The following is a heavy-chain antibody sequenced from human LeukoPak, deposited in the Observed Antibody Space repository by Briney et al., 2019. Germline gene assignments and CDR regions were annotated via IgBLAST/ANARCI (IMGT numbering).Heavy chain of an antibody. CDR1: GGSISSYY. Sequence: SETLSLTCSVSGGSISSYYWNWIWQPAGKGLEWIGRVFNTGTTNYNPSLKSRVTMSLDTSKSQFSLSLSSVTAADTAIYWCAKSGDFYFGMDIWGQGTTVTVSS. CDR3: AKSGDFYFGMDI. CDR2: VFNTGTT. V-gene: IGHV4-4*07. J-gene: IGHJ6*02. D-gene: IGHD2-15*01.